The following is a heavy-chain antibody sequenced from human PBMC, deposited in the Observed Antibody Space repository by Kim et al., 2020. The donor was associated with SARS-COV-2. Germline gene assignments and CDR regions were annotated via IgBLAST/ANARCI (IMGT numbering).Heavy chain of an antibody. Sequence: ASVTVSCKACGYMFTSYGFSWVRQAPGQGLEWLGWISARDGNTKYGQKVQGRVIMTTDTSTNAANMELWSLRSDDTAMYYFARGAYGDVSFDYWGQGTVVTVSS. CDR2: ISARDGNT. V-gene: IGHV1-18*04. CDR1: GYMFTSYG. CDR3: ARGAYGDVSFDY. J-gene: IGHJ4*02. D-gene: IGHD4-17*01.